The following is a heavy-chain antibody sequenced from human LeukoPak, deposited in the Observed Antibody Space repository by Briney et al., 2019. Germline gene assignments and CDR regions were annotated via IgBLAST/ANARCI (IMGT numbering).Heavy chain of an antibody. D-gene: IGHD2-21*01. CDR3: ARGLFKGWFDP. V-gene: IGHV4-61*02. J-gene: IGHJ5*02. Sequence: SQTLSLTCTVSGGSISSGSYYWSWIRQPAGKGLEWIGRIYTSGSTNCNPSLKSRVTISVDTSKNQFSLKLSSVTAADTAVYYCARGLFKGWFDPWGQGTLVTVSS. CDR2: IYTSGST. CDR1: GGSISSGSYY.